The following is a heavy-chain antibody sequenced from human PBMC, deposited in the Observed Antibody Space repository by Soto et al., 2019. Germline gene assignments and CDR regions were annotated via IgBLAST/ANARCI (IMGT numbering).Heavy chain of an antibody. Sequence: VQLLESGGDLIQPGGSLRLSCVASGLTFGSRAMSWVRQSPGEGLEWVSTITDTDGDAKYADSVRGRFAISRDNSKNTLYLQMSALRAEDSAIYFCVRGSKDSYPGSRIFDFWGRGTLVTVSS. D-gene: IGHD3-10*01. CDR2: ITDTDGDA. V-gene: IGHV3-23*01. CDR1: GLTFGSRA. CDR3: VRGSKDSYPGSRIFDF. J-gene: IGHJ4*02.